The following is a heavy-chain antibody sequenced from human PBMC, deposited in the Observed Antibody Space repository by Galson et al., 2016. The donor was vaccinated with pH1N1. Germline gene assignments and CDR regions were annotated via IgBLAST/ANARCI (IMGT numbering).Heavy chain of an antibody. J-gene: IGHJ4*02. CDR1: GYTFTRYY. CDR3: TRDLGRLRDY. V-gene: IGHV1-46*01. CDR2: LDPTGGGT. D-gene: IGHD1-26*01. Sequence: SVKVSCKASGYTFTRYYLHWVRQAPGQGLEWMEVLDPTGGGTTYAQKFHSRLTMTRDTSTSTFSMELSSLKSEDTAVYYCTRDLGRLRDYWGQGTLVTVSS.